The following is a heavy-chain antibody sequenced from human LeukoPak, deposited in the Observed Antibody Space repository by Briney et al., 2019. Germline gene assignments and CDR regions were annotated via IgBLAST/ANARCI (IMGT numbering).Heavy chain of an antibody. Sequence: GGSLRLSRAASGFTFSSYAMHWVRQAPGKGLEWVAVTSYGENNKDHADSVKGRFTISRDNSKNTLYLQMNSLRVEDTAVYYCARGSIAAVGSSKGYMDVWGKGITVTVSS. D-gene: IGHD6-13*01. J-gene: IGHJ6*03. V-gene: IGHV3-30-3*01. CDR1: GFTFSSYA. CDR2: TSYGENNK. CDR3: ARGSIAAVGSSKGYMDV.